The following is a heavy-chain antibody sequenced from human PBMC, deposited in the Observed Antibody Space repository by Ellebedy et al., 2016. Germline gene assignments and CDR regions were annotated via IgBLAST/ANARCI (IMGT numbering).Heavy chain of an antibody. J-gene: IGHJ3*02. CDR3: ARHGRSNGWHEALDI. CDR1: GGSISSYY. V-gene: IGHV4-59*08. Sequence: SETLSLTCTVSGGSISSYYWSWIRQPPGKGLEWIGSMYCSGRTDYNPALKSRVTISVDTSKNQFSLQLSTVTAADTAVYFCARHGRSNGWHEALDIWGQGTMVSVSS. CDR2: MYCSGRT. D-gene: IGHD6-19*01.